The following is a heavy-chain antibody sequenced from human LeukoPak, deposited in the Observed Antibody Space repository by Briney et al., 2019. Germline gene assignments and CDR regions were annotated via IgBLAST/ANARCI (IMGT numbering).Heavy chain of an antibody. CDR2: ISSNGGST. J-gene: IGHJ4*02. D-gene: IGHD3-10*01. CDR1: GFTFSSYA. CDR3: ARSMVRGVIISLFDY. Sequence: PGGSLRLSCAASGFTFSSYAMHWVRQAPGKGLEYVSAISSNGGSTYYANSVKGRFTISRDNSKNTLYLQMGSLRAEDMAVYYCARSMVRGVIISLFDYWGQGILVTVSS. V-gene: IGHV3-64*01.